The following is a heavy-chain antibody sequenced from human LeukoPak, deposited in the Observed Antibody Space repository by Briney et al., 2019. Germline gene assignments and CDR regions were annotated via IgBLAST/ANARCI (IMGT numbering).Heavy chain of an antibody. CDR2: ISSNDYST. CDR1: GFTFGIFA. V-gene: IGHV3-64*01. J-gene: IGHJ4*02. Sequence: GGSLRLSCEASGFTFGIFAMHWVRQAPGKGLEYISGISSNDYSTYYANSVKGRFTISRDNSKNTLYLQMGSLRDEDMAVFYCAREATTKTGRVYYFDYWGQGTLVTVFS. CDR3: AREATTKTGRVYYFDY. D-gene: IGHD3-16*01.